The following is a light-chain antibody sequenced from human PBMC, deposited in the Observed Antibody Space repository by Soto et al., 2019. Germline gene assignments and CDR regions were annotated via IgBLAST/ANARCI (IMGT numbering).Light chain of an antibody. Sequence: EIVMTQSPATLSLSPGERATLSCRASQSVSSSYLAWYQQKPGQAPRLLIYGASSRATGIPDRFSGSGSGTDFTLTISRLEPEDFAVYYCQQYGSSRFGQGTRLETK. V-gene: IGKV3-20*01. J-gene: IGKJ5*01. CDR3: QQYGSSR. CDR1: QSVSSSY. CDR2: GAS.